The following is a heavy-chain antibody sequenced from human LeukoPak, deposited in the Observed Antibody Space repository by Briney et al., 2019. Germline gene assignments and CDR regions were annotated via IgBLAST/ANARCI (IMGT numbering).Heavy chain of an antibody. Sequence: SETLSLTCTVSGGSISSSSYYWGWIRQPPGKGLEWIGSMYYSGSTYDNPSLESRVTISVDTSKNQFSLRLSSVTAADTAVYYCARHAGIAARSHFDYWGQGTLVTVSS. D-gene: IGHD6-6*01. CDR3: ARHAGIAARSHFDY. CDR1: GGSISSSSYY. J-gene: IGHJ4*02. CDR2: MYYSGST. V-gene: IGHV4-39*01.